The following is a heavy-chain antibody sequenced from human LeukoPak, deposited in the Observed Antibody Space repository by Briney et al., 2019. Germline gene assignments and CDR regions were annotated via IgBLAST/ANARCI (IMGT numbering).Heavy chain of an antibody. J-gene: IGHJ4*02. Sequence: PGGSLRLSCAASGFTFSNAWMSWVRQAPGKGLEWVGRIKSKTDGGTIDYAAPVKGRFTISRDDSKNTLYLQMNSLKTEDTAVYYCTTGRGWYPKNDYWGQGTLVTVSS. CDR2: IKSKTDGGTI. CDR3: TTGRGWYPKNDY. V-gene: IGHV3-15*01. CDR1: GFTFSNAW. D-gene: IGHD6-19*01.